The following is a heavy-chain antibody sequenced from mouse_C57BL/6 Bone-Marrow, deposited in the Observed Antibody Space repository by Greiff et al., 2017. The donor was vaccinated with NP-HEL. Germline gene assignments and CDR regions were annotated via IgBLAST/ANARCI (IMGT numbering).Heavy chain of an antibody. CDR1: GYSITSGYY. CDR2: ISYDGSN. Sequence: EVKLMESGPGLVKPSQSLSLTCSVTGYSITSGYYWNWIRQFPGNKLEWMGYISYDGSNNYNPSLKNRISITRDTSKNQFFLKLNSVTTEDTATYYCARDGWLLPLFDYWGQGTTLTVSS. J-gene: IGHJ2*01. D-gene: IGHD2-3*01. CDR3: ARDGWLLPLFDY. V-gene: IGHV3-6*01.